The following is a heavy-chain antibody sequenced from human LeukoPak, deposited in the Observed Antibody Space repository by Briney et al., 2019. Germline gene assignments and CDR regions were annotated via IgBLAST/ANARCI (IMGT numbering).Heavy chain of an antibody. Sequence: SETLSLTCTVSGGSLSSSSYYWGWIRQPPGKGLEWIVSIYYSGSTYCNPSLKSRVTISVDTSKNQFSLKLSSVTAADTAVYYCARSDYGDQVFDYWGQGTLVTVSS. CDR1: GGSLSSSSYY. CDR3: ARSDYGDQVFDY. J-gene: IGHJ4*02. D-gene: IGHD4-17*01. V-gene: IGHV4-39*01. CDR2: IYYSGST.